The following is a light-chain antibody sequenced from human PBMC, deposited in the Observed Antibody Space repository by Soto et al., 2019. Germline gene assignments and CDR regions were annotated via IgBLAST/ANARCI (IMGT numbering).Light chain of an antibody. CDR2: GAS. Sequence: ENVLTQSPGTLSLSPGERATLSCRASQSVSSSYLAWYQQKPGQAPRLLIYGASSRATGVPARFSGSGSGTDFTLTITTLEPEDFAVYFCQQRANWPPVTFGQGTKVDIK. J-gene: IGKJ1*01. CDR1: QSVSSSY. V-gene: IGKV3D-20*02. CDR3: QQRANWPPVT.